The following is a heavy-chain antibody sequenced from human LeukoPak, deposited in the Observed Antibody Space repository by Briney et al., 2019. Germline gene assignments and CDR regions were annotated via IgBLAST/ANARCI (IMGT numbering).Heavy chain of an antibody. CDR3: ARVHHGGYYDFWSGYTFDY. J-gene: IGHJ4*02. D-gene: IGHD3-3*01. CDR2: IYYNGST. V-gene: IGHV4-59*01. Sequence: SETLSLTCSVSDGSINSYYWNWIRRSPGKGLEWIGYIYYNGSTNYNPSLKSRVTISVDTSKNQFSLKLSSVTAADTAVYYCARVHHGGYYDFWSGYTFDYWGQGTLVTVSS. CDR1: DGSINSYY.